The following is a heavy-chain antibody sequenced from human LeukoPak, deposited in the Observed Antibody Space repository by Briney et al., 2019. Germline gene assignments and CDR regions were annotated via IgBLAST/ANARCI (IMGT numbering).Heavy chain of an antibody. J-gene: IGHJ5*02. CDR1: GFTFDDYA. D-gene: IGHD2-15*01. V-gene: IGHV3-74*01. CDR3: VRGGPSTWS. CDR2: INDDGSDT. Sequence: GGSLRLSCAASGFTFDDYAMHWVRQAPGKRPVWVSRINDDGSDTIYADSVRGRFTISRDDAKNTVYLQMNNLRAEDTAVYYCVRGGPSTWSWGQATLVTVSS.